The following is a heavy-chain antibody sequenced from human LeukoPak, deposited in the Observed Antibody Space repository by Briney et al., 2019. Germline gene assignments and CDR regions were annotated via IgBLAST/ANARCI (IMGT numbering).Heavy chain of an antibody. Sequence: SETLSLTCTVAGGSISSYYWSWIRQPPGKGLEWIGYIYYTGSTNYNPSLKSRVTISVDTSKNQFSLKLSSVTAADTAVYYCARDRPGGSSLDYWGQGTLVTVSS. CDR3: ARDRPGGSSLDY. CDR2: IYYTGST. V-gene: IGHV4-59*01. CDR1: GGSISSYY. J-gene: IGHJ4*02. D-gene: IGHD6-13*01.